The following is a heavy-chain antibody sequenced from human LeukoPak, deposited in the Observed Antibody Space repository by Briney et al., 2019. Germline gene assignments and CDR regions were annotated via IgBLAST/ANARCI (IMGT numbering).Heavy chain of an antibody. J-gene: IGHJ4*02. CDR3: ARVGSGSPVKY. CDR1: GGSISSYY. CDR2: IYYSGST. Sequence: SETLSLTCTVSGGSISSYYWIWLRQPPGKGLEWLGYIYYSGSTNYNPSLKSRVTISVDTSKNQFSLKLSSVTAADTAVYYCARVGSGSPVKYWGQGTLVTVSS. V-gene: IGHV4-59*01. D-gene: IGHD3-10*01.